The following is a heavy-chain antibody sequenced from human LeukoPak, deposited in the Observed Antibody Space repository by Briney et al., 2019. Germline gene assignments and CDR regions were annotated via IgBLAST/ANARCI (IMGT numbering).Heavy chain of an antibody. Sequence: QPGGSLRLSCAASGFTFSSYWMSWVRQAPGKGLEWVANIKQDGSEKYYVDSVKGRFTISRDNAKNSLYLQMNSLRAEDTAVYYCARERGREAAAAGTGAHWYFDLWGRGTLVTVSS. D-gene: IGHD6-13*01. CDR1: GFTFSSYW. CDR3: ARERGREAAAAGTGAHWYFDL. V-gene: IGHV3-7*01. J-gene: IGHJ2*01. CDR2: IKQDGSEK.